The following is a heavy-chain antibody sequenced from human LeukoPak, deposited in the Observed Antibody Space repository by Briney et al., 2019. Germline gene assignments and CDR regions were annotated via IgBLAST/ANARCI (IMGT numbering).Heavy chain of an antibody. D-gene: IGHD3-16*02. CDR2: INHSGST. CDR1: GGSFSGYY. J-gene: IGHJ4*02. V-gene: IGHV4-34*01. CDR3: ARGANYDYVWGSYRYFDY. Sequence: SETLSLTCAVYGGSFSGYYWSWIRQPPGKGLEWIGEINHSGSTNYNPSLKSRVTISVDTSKNQFSLKLSSVTAADTAVYYCARGANYDYVWGSYRYFDYWGQGTPVTVSS.